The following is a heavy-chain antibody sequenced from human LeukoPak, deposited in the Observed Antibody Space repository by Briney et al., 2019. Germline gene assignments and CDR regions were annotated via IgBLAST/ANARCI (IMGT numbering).Heavy chain of an antibody. D-gene: IGHD6-13*01. J-gene: IGHJ4*02. CDR2: ISAYNGNT. CDR1: GYTFTSYG. Sequence: GASVKVSCKASGYTFTSYGISWVRQAPGQGLERMGWISAYNGNTNYAQKLQGRVTMTTDTSTSTAYMELRSLRSDDTAVYYCAKDTAAAGWGSFDYWGQGTLVTVSS. V-gene: IGHV1-18*01. CDR3: AKDTAAAGWGSFDY.